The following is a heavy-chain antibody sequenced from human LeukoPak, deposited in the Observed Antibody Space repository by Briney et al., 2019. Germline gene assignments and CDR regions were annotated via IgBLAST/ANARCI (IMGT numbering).Heavy chain of an antibody. CDR3: ARDVTGENAFDI. J-gene: IGHJ3*02. V-gene: IGHV1-2*02. CDR1: GYTFTGYY. CDR2: INPNSGGT. D-gene: IGHD7-27*01. Sequence: ASVKVSCKASGYTFTGYYMHWVRQAPGQGLEWMGWINPNSGGTNYAQKFQGRVTMTRDTSTSTAYMELSRLRSDDTAVYYCARDVTGENAFDIWGQGTMVTVSS.